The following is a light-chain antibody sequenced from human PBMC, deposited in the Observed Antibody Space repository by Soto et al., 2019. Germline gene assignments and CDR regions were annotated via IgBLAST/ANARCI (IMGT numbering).Light chain of an antibody. CDR2: GAS. J-gene: IGKJ1*01. CDR1: QSVSSIY. CDR3: QQYGGSPRT. V-gene: IGKV3-20*01. Sequence: EIVLTQSPGTLSLSPGERATLSCRASQSVSSIYLAWYQQKPGQAPRLLIHGASSRATGIPDRFSGSGSGKDFTLTISRLEPEDFAVYYCQQYGGSPRTFGQGTKVEIK.